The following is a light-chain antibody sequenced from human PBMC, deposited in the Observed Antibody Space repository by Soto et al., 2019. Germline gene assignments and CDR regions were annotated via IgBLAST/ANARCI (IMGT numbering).Light chain of an antibody. V-gene: IGLV1-51*01. CDR2: DND. CDR1: SSNIGNNY. Sequence: QSVLTQPPSVSAAPGQKVTISCSESSSNIGNNYVFWYQQLPGTAPKLLIYDNDKRPSGIPDRFSGSKSGTSATLGITGLQTGDEADYYCATWDSSLSAGVFGGGTKLTVL. J-gene: IGLJ2*01. CDR3: ATWDSSLSAGV.